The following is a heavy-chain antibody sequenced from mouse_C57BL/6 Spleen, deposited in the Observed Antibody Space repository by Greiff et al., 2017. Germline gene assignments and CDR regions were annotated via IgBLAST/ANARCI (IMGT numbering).Heavy chain of an antibody. CDR3: AREDYYGSSSAY. D-gene: IGHD1-1*01. V-gene: IGHV1-55*01. J-gene: IGHJ3*01. CDR1: GYTFTSYW. Sequence: VQLQQSGAELVKPGASVKMSCKASGYTFTSYWITWVKQRPGQGLEWIGDIYPGSGSTNYNEKFKSKATLTVDTSSSTAYMQLSSLTSEDSAVYYCAREDYYGSSSAYWGQGTLVTVSA. CDR2: IYPGSGST.